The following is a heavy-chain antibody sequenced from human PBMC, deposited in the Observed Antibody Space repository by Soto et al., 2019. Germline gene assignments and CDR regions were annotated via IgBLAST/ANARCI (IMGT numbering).Heavy chain of an antibody. V-gene: IGHV4-59*01. J-gene: IGHJ5*02. CDR1: GGSISSYY. D-gene: IGHD3-10*01. Sequence: SETLALTSTVSGGSISSYYWSWIRQPPGKGLEWIGYIYYSGSTNYNPSLKSRVTISVDTSKNQFSLKLSSVTAADTAVYYCARASGSPDNWFDPWGQGTLVTSPQ. CDR2: IYYSGST. CDR3: ARASGSPDNWFDP.